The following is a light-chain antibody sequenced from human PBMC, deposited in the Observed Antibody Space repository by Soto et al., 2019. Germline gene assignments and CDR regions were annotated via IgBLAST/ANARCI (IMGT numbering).Light chain of an antibody. CDR3: QHYNSYSGA. CDR1: QTISSW. V-gene: IGKV1-5*03. Sequence: DIPMTQSPSTLSGSVGDRVTITCRASQTISSWLAWYQQKPGKAPKLLIYKASTLKSGVPSRFSGSGSGTEFTLTISSLQPDDFATYYCQHYNSYSGAFGQWTKVELK. CDR2: KAS. J-gene: IGKJ1*01.